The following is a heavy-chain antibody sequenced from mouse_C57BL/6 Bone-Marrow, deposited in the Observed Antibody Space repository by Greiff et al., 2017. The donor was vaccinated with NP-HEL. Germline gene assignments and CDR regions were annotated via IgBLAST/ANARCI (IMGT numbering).Heavy chain of an antibody. V-gene: IGHV1-63*01. J-gene: IGHJ4*01. D-gene: IGHD2-1*01. Sequence: VQLQQSGAELVRPGTSVKMSCKASGYTFTNYWIGWAKQRPGHCLEWIGDIYPGGGYTNYNEKFKGKATLTADKSSSTDYMQFSSLTSEDSAIYYCARIYYGNYYYYAMDYWGQGTSVTVSS. CDR1: GYTFTNYW. CDR3: ARIYYGNYYYYAMDY. CDR2: IYPGGGYT.